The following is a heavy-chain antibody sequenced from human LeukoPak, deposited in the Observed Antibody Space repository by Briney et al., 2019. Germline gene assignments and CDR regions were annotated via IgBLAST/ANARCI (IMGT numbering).Heavy chain of an antibody. J-gene: IGHJ4*02. CDR1: GFTFSDYY. Sequence: KPGGSLRLSCAASGFTFSDYYMSWIRQAPGKGLEWVSYISSSGSTIYYADSVKGRFTISWDNAKNSLYLQMNSLRAEDTAVYYCAREYYDILTGYYMPLDYWGQGTLVTVSS. CDR3: AREYYDILTGYYMPLDY. V-gene: IGHV3-11*01. CDR2: ISSSGSTI. D-gene: IGHD3-9*01.